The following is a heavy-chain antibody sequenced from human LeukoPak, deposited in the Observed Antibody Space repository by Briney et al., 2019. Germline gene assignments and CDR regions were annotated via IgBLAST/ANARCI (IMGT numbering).Heavy chain of an antibody. J-gene: IGHJ6*03. CDR1: GFTFSSYA. CDR2: ISGSGGCT. V-gene: IGHV3-23*01. Sequence: GGSLRLSCAASGFTFSSYAMSWVRQAPGKGLEWVSAISGSGGCTYYADSVKGRFTISRDNSKNTLYLQMNSLRAEDTAVYYCARATGDSSGWYALDYYYYMDVWGKGTTVTISS. CDR3: ARATGDSSGWYALDYYYYMDV. D-gene: IGHD6-19*01.